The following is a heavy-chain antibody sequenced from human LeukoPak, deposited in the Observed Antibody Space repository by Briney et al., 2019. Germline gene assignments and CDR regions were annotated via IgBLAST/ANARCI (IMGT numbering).Heavy chain of an antibody. J-gene: IGHJ6*03. CDR1: GFTFSSYG. CDR3: ARWLIVVVPAANPDYYMDV. CDR2: IWYDGSNK. D-gene: IGHD2-2*01. V-gene: IGHV3-33*01. Sequence: RSGRSLRLSCAASGFTFSSYGMHWVRQAPGKGLEWVAVIWYDGSNKYYADSVKGRFTISRDNSKNTLYLQMNSLSADDTAVYYCARWLIVVVPAANPDYYMDVWGKGTTVSVFS.